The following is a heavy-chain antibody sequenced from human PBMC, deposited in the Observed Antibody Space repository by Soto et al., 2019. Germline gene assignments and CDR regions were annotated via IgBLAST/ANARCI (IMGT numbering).Heavy chain of an antibody. Sequence: SETLSLTCTVSGGSISSSGYYWGWIRQPPGKGLEWIGNIYYSGSTNYNPSLKSRVTKNQFSLKVSSVTAEDTAVYYCARLSRSGGSCWDLGYWGQGTLVTVSS. CDR1: GGSISSSGYY. V-gene: IGHV4-39*01. D-gene: IGHD2-15*01. CDR2: IYYSGST. CDR3: ARLSRSGGSCWDLGY. J-gene: IGHJ4*02.